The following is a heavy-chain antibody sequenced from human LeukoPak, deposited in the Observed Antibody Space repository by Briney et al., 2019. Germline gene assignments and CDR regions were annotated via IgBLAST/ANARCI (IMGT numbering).Heavy chain of an antibody. Sequence: GESLKISCKGSGYTFTNYWIGWVRQMPGKGLEWMGIINSGGSDSSYSPSFQGRVAISADKSISTAYLQWSSLKASDTAMYYCARHDGSYFDYWGQGTLVTVSS. J-gene: IGHJ4*02. CDR3: ARHDGSYFDY. V-gene: IGHV5-51*01. D-gene: IGHD1-26*01. CDR1: GYTFTNYW. CDR2: INSGGSDS.